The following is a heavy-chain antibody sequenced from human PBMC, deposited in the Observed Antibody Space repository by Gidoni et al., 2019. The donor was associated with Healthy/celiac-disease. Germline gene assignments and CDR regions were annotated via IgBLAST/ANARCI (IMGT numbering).Heavy chain of an antibody. CDR1: GFTFRSYC. D-gene: IGHD3-9*01. CDR3: ARDYDILTGYYNYYYYGMDV. V-gene: IGHV3-21*01. J-gene: IGHJ6*02. CDR2: ISSSSSYI. Sequence: EVQLVESGGGLVKPGGSLRLSCAASGFTFRSYCMTWVRQAPGKGLAWVSSISSSSSYIYYADSVKGRFTISRDNAKNSLYLKMNSLRAEDTAVYYCARDYDILTGYYNYYYYGMDVWGQGTTVTVSS.